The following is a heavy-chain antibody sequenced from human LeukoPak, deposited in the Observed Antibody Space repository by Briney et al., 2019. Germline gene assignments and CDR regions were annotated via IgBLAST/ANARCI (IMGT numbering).Heavy chain of an antibody. CDR1: GFTFSSYT. CDR2: ITSSSSYI. Sequence: GGTLRLSCAASGFTFSSYTMNWVRQAPGKGLEWVSSITSSSSYIYYADSVKGRFTISRDNAKNSLYLQMNSLRAEDTAVYYCARHVVAVGFDYWGQGIQVTVSS. J-gene: IGHJ4*02. V-gene: IGHV3-21*01. D-gene: IGHD3-22*01. CDR3: ARHVVAVGFDY.